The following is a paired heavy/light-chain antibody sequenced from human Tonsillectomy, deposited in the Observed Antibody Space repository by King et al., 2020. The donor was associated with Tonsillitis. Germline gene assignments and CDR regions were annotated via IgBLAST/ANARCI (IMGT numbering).Heavy chain of an antibody. CDR3: AKARPGDYVDF. D-gene: IGHD6-6*01. J-gene: IGHJ4*02. CDR2: ITISGGST. V-gene: IGHV3-23*01. CDR1: GFSLSNYV. Sequence: EVQLLESGGGLVQPGGSLRLSCAASGFSLSNYVMSWVRQAPGKGLEWVSAITISGGSTYYADSVRGRFTIFRDNSENTLYLQMSSLRAEDTAVYYCAKARPGDYVDFWGQGTLVTVSS.
Light chain of an antibody. J-gene: IGKJ2*01. CDR3: QQYDDFPPYT. CDR1: QDIRNY. V-gene: IGKV1-33*01. Sequence: DIQMTQSPSSLSASVGDRVIITCQASQDIRNYLNWYQQKPGKAPKLLISDASNLQTGVPSRFSGSGSGTDFTFTISSLQPEDIATYYCQQYDDFPPYTFGQGTKLEIK. CDR2: DAS.